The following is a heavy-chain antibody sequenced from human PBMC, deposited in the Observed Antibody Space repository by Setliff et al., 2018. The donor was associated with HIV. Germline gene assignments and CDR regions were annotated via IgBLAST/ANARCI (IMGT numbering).Heavy chain of an antibody. V-gene: IGHV1-69*05. CDR1: GGTFSSYA. CDR3: ARDGLLVAGIRFDY. D-gene: IGHD6-19*01. Sequence: SVKVSCKTSGGTFSSYAVSWVRQAPGQGLEWMGGIIPAFGTANYAQKFQGRVTITTDESTSTAYMELSGLRSEDTAVYFCARDGLLVAGIRFDYWGQGTLDTVSS. J-gene: IGHJ4*01. CDR2: IIPAFGTA.